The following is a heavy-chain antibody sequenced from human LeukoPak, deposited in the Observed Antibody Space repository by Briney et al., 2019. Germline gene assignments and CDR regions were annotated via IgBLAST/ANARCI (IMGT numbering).Heavy chain of an antibody. CDR2: IYYSGST. D-gene: IGHD4-17*01. V-gene: IGHV4-39*01. Sequence: PSETLSLTCTVSGGSISSSSYYWGWIRQPPGKGLEWIGSIYYSGSTYYNPSLKSRVTISVDTSKNQFSLKVSSVTAADTAVYFCAALNDADSFTVTQGFDYWGQGTLVTVSS. J-gene: IGHJ4*02. CDR3: AALNDADSFTVTQGFDY. CDR1: GGSISSSSYY.